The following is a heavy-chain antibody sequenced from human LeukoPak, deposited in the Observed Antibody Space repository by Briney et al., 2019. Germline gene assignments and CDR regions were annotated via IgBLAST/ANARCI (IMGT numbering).Heavy chain of an antibody. J-gene: IGHJ3*02. D-gene: IGHD2-21*01. CDR2: IYYSGST. CDR3: ARVIGNFGDAFDI. CDR1: GGSISSSSYY. V-gene: IGHV4-39*07. Sequence: SETLSLTCTVSGGSISSSSYYWGWIRQPPGKGLEWIGTIYYSGSTYYNPSLESRVIISVDTSKNQFSLKLNSVTAADTAVYYCARVIGNFGDAFDIWGQGTMVTVSS.